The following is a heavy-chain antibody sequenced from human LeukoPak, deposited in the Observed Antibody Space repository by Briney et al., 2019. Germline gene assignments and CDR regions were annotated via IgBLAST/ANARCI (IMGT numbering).Heavy chain of an antibody. J-gene: IGHJ6*03. CDR2: INHSGST. V-gene: IGHV4-34*01. Sequence: PSETLSLTCAVYGGSFSGYYWSWIRQPPGKGLEWIGEINHSGSTNYNPSLKSRVTISVDTSKNQFSLKLSSVTAADTAVYYCARGTKGYSSSWRHYYYYMDVWGKGTTVTVSS. CDR1: GGSFSGYY. D-gene: IGHD6-13*01. CDR3: ARGTKGYSSSWRHYYYYMDV.